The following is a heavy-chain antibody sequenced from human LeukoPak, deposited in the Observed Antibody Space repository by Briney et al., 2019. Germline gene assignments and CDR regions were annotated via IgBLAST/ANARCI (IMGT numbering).Heavy chain of an antibody. CDR2: IRYDGSNK. J-gene: IGHJ4*02. V-gene: IGHV3-30*02. Sequence: GESLRLSCAASGFTFSSYGMHWVRQAPGKGLEWVAFIRYDGSNKYYADSVKGRFTISRDNSKNTLYLQMNSLGTEDTAVYYCAKDLGRYCSSTSCIGDYWGQGTLVTVSS. CDR1: GFTFSSYG. CDR3: AKDLGRYCSSTSCIGDY. D-gene: IGHD2-2*01.